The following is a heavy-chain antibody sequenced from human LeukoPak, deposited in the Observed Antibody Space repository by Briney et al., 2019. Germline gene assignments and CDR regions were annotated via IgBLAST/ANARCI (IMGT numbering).Heavy chain of an antibody. CDR3: ARRGWDCSSTSCYEIDY. CDR1: GGSINNYY. Sequence: SETLSLTCTVSGGSINNYYWSWIRQPPGKGLEWIGYIYYSGSTNYNPSLKSRVTISLDTSKNQFSLKLSSVTAADTAVYYCARRGWDCSSTSCYEIDYWGQGTLVTVSS. CDR2: IYYSGST. V-gene: IGHV4-59*08. D-gene: IGHD2-2*01. J-gene: IGHJ4*02.